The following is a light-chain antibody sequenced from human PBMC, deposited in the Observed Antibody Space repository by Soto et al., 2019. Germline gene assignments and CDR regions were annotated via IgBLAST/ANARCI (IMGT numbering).Light chain of an antibody. Sequence: DIQMTQSPSTLSASVGDRVTITCRASQSISSWLAWYQQEPGKAPKLLIYDAFSLESGVPSRFSGSGSGTEFTLTISSLQPDDFATYYCQQYISDPLTFGQGTKLEIK. J-gene: IGKJ2*01. CDR2: DAF. CDR3: QQYISDPLT. CDR1: QSISSW. V-gene: IGKV1-5*01.